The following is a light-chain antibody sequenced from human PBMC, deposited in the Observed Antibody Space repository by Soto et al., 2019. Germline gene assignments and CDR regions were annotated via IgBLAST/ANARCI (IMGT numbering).Light chain of an antibody. CDR2: GST. V-gene: IGLV1-40*01. CDR3: QSYDSSPGGNYV. Sequence: QSALSQPPSVSGAPGQRVTISCTGSSSNIGAGYDAHWFQQVPGTAPKLLIYGSTNRPSGVPDRFSGSKSGTSASLAITGLQAEDEADYYCQSYDSSPGGNYVFGTGTKVTVL. J-gene: IGLJ1*01. CDR1: SSNIGAGYD.